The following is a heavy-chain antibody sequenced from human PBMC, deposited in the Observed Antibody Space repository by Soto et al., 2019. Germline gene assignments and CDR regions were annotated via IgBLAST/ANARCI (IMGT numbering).Heavy chain of an antibody. J-gene: IGHJ5*02. CDR2: IYHSGST. D-gene: IGHD6-6*01. V-gene: IGHV4-30-2*01. Sequence: SETLSVTCAVSGGSISSGGYSWIWIRQPPGKGLEWIGYIYHSGSTYYNPSLKSRVTTSVDTSKNQFSLKLSSVTAADTAVYYCARERPDGARLDPWGQGTLVTVSS. CDR3: ARERPDGARLDP. CDR1: GGSISSGGYS.